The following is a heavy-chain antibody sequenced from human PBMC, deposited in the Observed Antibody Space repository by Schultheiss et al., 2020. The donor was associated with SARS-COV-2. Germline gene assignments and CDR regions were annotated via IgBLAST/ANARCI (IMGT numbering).Heavy chain of an antibody. CDR1: GFTFSSYW. CDR2: ISYDGSNK. J-gene: IGHJ4*02. D-gene: IGHD3-22*01. V-gene: IGHV3-30-3*01. Sequence: GGSLRLSCAASGFTFSSYWMHWVRQAPGKGLEWVAVISYDGSNKYYADSVKGRFTISRDNAKNSLYLQMNSLRDEDTAVYYCARDLPKMYYYDSSGYPSLDYWGQGTLVTVSS. CDR3: ARDLPKMYYYDSSGYPSLDY.